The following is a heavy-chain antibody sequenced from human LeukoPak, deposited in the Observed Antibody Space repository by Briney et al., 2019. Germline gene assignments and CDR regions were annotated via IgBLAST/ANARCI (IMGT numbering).Heavy chain of an antibody. D-gene: IGHD3-22*01. CDR2: ISAYNGNT. J-gene: IGHJ4*02. Sequence: VASVKVSCKASGYTFTSYGISWVRQAPGQGLEWMGWISAYNGNTNYAQKLQGRVTMTTDTSTSTAYMELRSLRSDDTAVYYCARDRAGTMIVVVSEPIDYWGQGTLVTVSS. CDR1: GYTFTSYG. V-gene: IGHV1-18*01. CDR3: ARDRAGTMIVVVSEPIDY.